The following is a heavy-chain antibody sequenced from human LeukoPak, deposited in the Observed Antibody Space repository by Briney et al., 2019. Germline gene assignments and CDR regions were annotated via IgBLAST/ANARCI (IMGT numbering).Heavy chain of an antibody. CDR2: IKTRASA. CDR1: GVSISNYF. CDR3: ARGYCANSTCYNFDY. Sequence: SETLSLTCTVSGVSISNYFWKWLRQPPGKGLEWFGYIKTRASAYCNPSLHSRVTVSVNTTKNQYSLKLSSVTAEDTAVYYCARGYCANSTCYNFDYWGQGTLVTVSS. D-gene: IGHD2-8*01. V-gene: IGHV4-4*08. J-gene: IGHJ4*02.